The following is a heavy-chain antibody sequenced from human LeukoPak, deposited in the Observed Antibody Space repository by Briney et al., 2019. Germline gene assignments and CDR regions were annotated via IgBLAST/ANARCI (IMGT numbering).Heavy chain of an antibody. Sequence: PSETLSLTCTVSGGSIYISNYFWAWIRQPPGKGLEWIGTISYSASTYYNPSLKSRVTISADTSKTQFSLKLSSVTAADTAVYYCARGENYYASSGYFTWGQGTLVTVSS. CDR3: ARGENYYASSGYFT. CDR2: ISYSAST. CDR1: GGSIYISNYF. J-gene: IGHJ5*02. D-gene: IGHD3-22*01. V-gene: IGHV4-39*07.